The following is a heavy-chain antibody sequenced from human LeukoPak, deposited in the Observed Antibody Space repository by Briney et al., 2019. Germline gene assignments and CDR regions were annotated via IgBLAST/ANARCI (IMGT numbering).Heavy chain of an antibody. D-gene: IGHD6-6*01. Sequence: PSETLSLTCTVSGGSISSSSYYWGWIRQPPGKGLKWIGSIYYSGSTYYNPSLKSRVTISVDRSKNQFSLKLSSVTAADTAVYYCARTSIAARRANAFDIWGQGTMVTVSS. V-gene: IGHV4-39*07. CDR1: GGSISSSSYY. CDR3: ARTSIAARRANAFDI. CDR2: IYYSGST. J-gene: IGHJ3*02.